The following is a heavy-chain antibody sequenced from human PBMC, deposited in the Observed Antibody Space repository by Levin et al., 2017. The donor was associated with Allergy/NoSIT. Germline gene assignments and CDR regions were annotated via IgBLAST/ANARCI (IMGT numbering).Heavy chain of an antibody. CDR3: ARGFSAVAGTNY. D-gene: IGHD6-19*01. J-gene: IGHJ4*02. V-gene: IGHV3-21*01. CDR1: GFTFSSYS. CDR2: ISSSSSYI. Sequence: PGGSLRLSCAASGFTFSSYSMNWVRQAPGKGLEWVSSISSSSSYIYYADSVKGRFTISRDNAKNSLYLQMNSLRAEDTAVYYCARGFSAVAGTNYWGQGTLVTVSS.